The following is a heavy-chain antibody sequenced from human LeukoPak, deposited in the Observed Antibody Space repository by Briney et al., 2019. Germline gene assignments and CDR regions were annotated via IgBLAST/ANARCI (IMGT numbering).Heavy chain of an antibody. V-gene: IGHV1-69*13. CDR2: IIPIFGTA. D-gene: IGHD1-26*01. CDR1: GGTFSSYA. J-gene: IGHJ4*02. CDR3: ARDRGMRGSFGEAFDY. Sequence: GASVKVSCKASGGTFSSYAISWVRQAPGQGLEWMGGIIPIFGTANYAQKFQGRVTITADESTSTAYMELSSLRSEDTAVYYCARDRGMRGSFGEAFDYWGQGTLVTVSS.